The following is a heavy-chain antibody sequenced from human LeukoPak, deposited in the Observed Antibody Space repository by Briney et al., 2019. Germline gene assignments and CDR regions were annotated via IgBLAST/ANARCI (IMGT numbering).Heavy chain of an antibody. D-gene: IGHD2-2*02. CDR2: IIPILGIA. J-gene: IGHJ6*02. Sequence: VKVSCKASGGTFSSYAISWVRQAPGQGLEWMGRIIPILGIANYEQKFQGRVTITADKSTSTAYMELSSLRSEDTAVYYCARTDTEYYYYGMDVWGQGTTVTVSS. V-gene: IGHV1-69*04. CDR3: ARTDTEYYYYGMDV. CDR1: GGTFSSYA.